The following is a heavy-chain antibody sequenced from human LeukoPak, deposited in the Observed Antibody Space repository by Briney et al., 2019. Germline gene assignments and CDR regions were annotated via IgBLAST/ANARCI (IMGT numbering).Heavy chain of an antibody. Sequence: GGSLRLSCAASGFTFSSYSMNWVRQAPGKGLEWVSYISSSSSTIYYADSVKGRFTISRDNAKNSLYLQMNSLRGEDTAVYYCARDVDYYDSSGPYYFDYWGQGTLVTVSS. CDR1: GFTFSSYS. CDR3: ARDVDYYDSSGPYYFDY. V-gene: IGHV3-48*01. J-gene: IGHJ4*02. CDR2: ISSSSSTI. D-gene: IGHD3-22*01.